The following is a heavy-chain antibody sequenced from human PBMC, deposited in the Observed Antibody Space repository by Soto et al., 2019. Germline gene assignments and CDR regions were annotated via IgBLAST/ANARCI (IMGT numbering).Heavy chain of an antibody. CDR1: GFPFSSYS. CDR2: ISSSSSYI. V-gene: IGHV3-21*01. D-gene: IGHD6-13*01. CDR3: ARDRSDSSSWLDY. J-gene: IGHJ4*02. Sequence: GGSLRLSCAASGFPFSSYSMNWVRQAPGKGLEWVSSISSSSSYIYYADSVKGRFTISRDNAKNSLYLQMNSLRAEDTAVYYCARDRSDSSSWLDYWGQGTLVTVSS.